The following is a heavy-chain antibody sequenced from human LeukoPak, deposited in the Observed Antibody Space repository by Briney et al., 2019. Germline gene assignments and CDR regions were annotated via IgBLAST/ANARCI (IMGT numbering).Heavy chain of an antibody. D-gene: IGHD6-13*01. J-gene: IGHJ4*02. Sequence: PGGSLRLSCAASGFTLSTYCFNWVRQAPGRGLEWVSFIGRSSTIYYADSVKGRFTISRDNAKNSLYLQMNSLRDEDTAVYYCARDLSSSGYFDYWGQGTLVTVSS. CDR2: IGRSSTI. CDR3: ARDLSSSGYFDY. CDR1: GFTLSTYC. V-gene: IGHV3-69-1*01.